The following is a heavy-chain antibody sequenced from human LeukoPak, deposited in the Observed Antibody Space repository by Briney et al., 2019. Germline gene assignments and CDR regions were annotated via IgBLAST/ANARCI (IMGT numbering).Heavy chain of an antibody. Sequence: GGSLRLSCAASGFTSSSYAMSWVRQDPGKGLEGVSAISGSGGSTYYADSVKGRFTISRDNSKNTLYLQMNSLRAEDTAVYYCAKVGEGLQLWLPFEYWGQGTLVTVPS. CDR2: ISGSGGST. D-gene: IGHD5-18*01. V-gene: IGHV3-23*01. CDR1: GFTSSSYA. CDR3: AKVGEGLQLWLPFEY. J-gene: IGHJ4*02.